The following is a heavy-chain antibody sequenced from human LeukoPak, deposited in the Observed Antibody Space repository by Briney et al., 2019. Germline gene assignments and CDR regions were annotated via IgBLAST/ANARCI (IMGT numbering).Heavy chain of an antibody. CDR2: IIWNSGSI. Sequence: GGSLRLSCAASGFTFDDYAMHWVRQAPGKGLEWVSGIIWNSGSIGYADSVKGRFTISRDNAKNSLYLQMNSLRAEDTALYYCAKGGQLPPRGYYYYYGMDVWGQGTTVTVSS. CDR1: GFTFDDYA. CDR3: AKGGQLPPRGYYYYYGMDV. V-gene: IGHV3-9*01. D-gene: IGHD6-6*01. J-gene: IGHJ6*02.